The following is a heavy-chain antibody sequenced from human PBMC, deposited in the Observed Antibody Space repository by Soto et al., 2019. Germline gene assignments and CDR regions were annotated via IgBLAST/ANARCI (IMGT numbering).Heavy chain of an antibody. CDR1: GFTFSNHG. D-gene: IGHD1-1*01. Sequence: PGGSLRLSCAASGFTFSNHGIQWVRQAPGKGLEWVATIWYDGSNKYYADSVKGRFTISRASSKNTVYLQMNSLRAEDSAVYYCARYRYRSPTPGMDVCGQGTTVTVSS. CDR3: ARYRYRSPTPGMDV. CDR2: IWYDGSNK. V-gene: IGHV3-33*01. J-gene: IGHJ6*02.